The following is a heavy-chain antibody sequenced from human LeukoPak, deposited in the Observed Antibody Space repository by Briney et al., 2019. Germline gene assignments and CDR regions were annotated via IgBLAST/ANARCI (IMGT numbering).Heavy chain of an antibody. CDR1: GGSISSYY. J-gene: IGHJ6*02. V-gene: IGHV4-59*08. CDR2: IYYSGST. D-gene: IGHD1/OR15-1a*01. Sequence: SETLSLTCTVSGGSISSYYWSWIRQPPGKGLEWIGYIYYSGSTNYNPSLKSRVTISVDTSKNQFSLKLSFVTAADTAVYYCARHKGKQRTNYYYYGMDVWGQGTTVTVSS. CDR3: ARHKGKQRTNYYYYGMDV.